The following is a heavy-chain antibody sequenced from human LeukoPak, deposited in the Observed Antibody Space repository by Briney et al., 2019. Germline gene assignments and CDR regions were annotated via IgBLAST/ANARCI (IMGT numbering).Heavy chain of an antibody. D-gene: IGHD3-3*01. V-gene: IGHV4-39*01. Sequence: SETLSLTCTVSGGSIISSSYYWGWIRQPPGKGLEWIGSIYYSGSTYYNPSLKSRVTISVDTSKNQFSLKLSSVTAADTAVYYCIRNYFDYWGQGTLVTVSS. J-gene: IGHJ4*02. CDR1: GGSIISSSYY. CDR3: IRNYFDY. CDR2: IYYSGST.